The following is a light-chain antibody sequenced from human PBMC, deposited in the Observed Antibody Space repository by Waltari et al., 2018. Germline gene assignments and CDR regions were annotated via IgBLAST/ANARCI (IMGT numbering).Light chain of an antibody. V-gene: IGLV2-14*03. CDR1: SSDIGGYNS. CDR3: SSYAGSSTVV. J-gene: IGLJ2*01. CDR2: DVT. Sequence: QSALTQPASVSGSPGQSITISCTGRSSDIGGYNSVSWYQQHPDTAPKLLLYDVTKRPSGVSHRFSASKSGNTASLSISGLQADDEAVYHCSSYAGSSTVVFGGGTKLTVL.